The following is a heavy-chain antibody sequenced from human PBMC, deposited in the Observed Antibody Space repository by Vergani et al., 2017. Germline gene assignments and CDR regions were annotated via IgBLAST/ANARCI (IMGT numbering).Heavy chain of an antibody. V-gene: IGHV3-30*18. CDR2: ISYDGSNK. J-gene: IGHJ1*01. CDR1: GFTFSSYG. Sequence: QVQLVESGGGVVQPGRSLRLSCAASGFTFSSYGMHWVRQAPGKGLEWVAVISYDGSNKYYADSVKGRFTISRDNSKNTLYRQMNSLRAEDTAVYYCAKDRGGGTSLQHWGQGTLVTVSS. CDR3: AKDRGGGTSLQH. D-gene: IGHD3-16*01.